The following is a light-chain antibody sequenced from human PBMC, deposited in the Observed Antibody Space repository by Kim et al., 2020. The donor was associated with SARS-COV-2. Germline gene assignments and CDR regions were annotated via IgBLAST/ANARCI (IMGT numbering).Light chain of an antibody. CDR1: SGSIASNY. Sequence: NFMLTQPHSVSESPGKTVTISCTRSSGSIASNYVQWYQQRPGSSPTTVIYEDNQRPSGVPDRFSGSIDSSSNSASLTISGLKTEDEADYYCQSYDSSNRGQWVFGGGTQLTVL. CDR3: QSYDSSNRGQWV. J-gene: IGLJ3*02. CDR2: EDN. V-gene: IGLV6-57*01.